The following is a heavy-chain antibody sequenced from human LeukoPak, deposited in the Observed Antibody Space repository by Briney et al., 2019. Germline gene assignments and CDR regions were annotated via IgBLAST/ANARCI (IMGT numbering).Heavy chain of an antibody. CDR2: ISGSGGST. CDR3: AAGGHYDFWSGYYHSASGYYYYGMDV. J-gene: IGHJ6*02. D-gene: IGHD3-3*01. V-gene: IGHV3-23*01. Sequence: GGSLRPSCAASGFTFSSYAMSWVRQAPGKGLEWVSAISGSGGSTYYADSVKGRFTISRDNSKNTLYLQMNSLRAEDTAVYYCAAGGHYDFWSGYYHSASGYYYYGMDVWGQGTTVTVSS. CDR1: GFTFSSYA.